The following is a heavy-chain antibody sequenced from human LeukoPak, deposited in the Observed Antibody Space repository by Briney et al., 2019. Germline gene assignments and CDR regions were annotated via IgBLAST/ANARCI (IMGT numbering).Heavy chain of an antibody. CDR2: ISGSSSYT. Sequence: GGSLRLSCAASGFIFSDYYMSWIRQVPGKGPEWVSYISGSSSYTNYADSVKGRFTISRDNAKNSLYLQMNSLRAEDTAVYYCASTYSYDSSGYYPFDYWGQGTLVTVPS. CDR1: GFIFSDYY. J-gene: IGHJ4*02. D-gene: IGHD3-22*01. V-gene: IGHV3-11*03. CDR3: ASTYSYDSSGYYPFDY.